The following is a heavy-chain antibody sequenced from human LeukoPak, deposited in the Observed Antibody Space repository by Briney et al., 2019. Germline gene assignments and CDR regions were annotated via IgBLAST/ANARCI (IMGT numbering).Heavy chain of an antibody. D-gene: IGHD3-10*01. V-gene: IGHV3-23*01. CDR2: ISGSGGST. CDR3: AKSSMVRGVIIPYFDY. Sequence: GGSLRLSCAASGFTFSSYAMSWVRQAPGKGLEWVSAISGSGGSTYYADSVKGRFTISRDNSKNTLYLQMNSLRAEDTAVYYCAKSSMVRGVIIPYFDYWGQGTLVTVSS. CDR1: GFTFSSYA. J-gene: IGHJ4*02.